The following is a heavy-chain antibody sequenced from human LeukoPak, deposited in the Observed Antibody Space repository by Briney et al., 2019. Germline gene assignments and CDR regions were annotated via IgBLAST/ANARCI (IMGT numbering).Heavy chain of an antibody. CDR1: GFTFSSYG. Sequence: GGSLRLSCAASGFTFSSYGMHWVSQAPGKGLEWVAVISYDGSNKYYADSVKGRFTISRDNSKNTLYLQMNSLRAEDTAVYYCAKDQYSSSWYSYYYYGMDVWGQGTTVTVSS. J-gene: IGHJ6*02. V-gene: IGHV3-30*18. CDR2: ISYDGSNK. D-gene: IGHD6-13*01. CDR3: AKDQYSSSWYSYYYYGMDV.